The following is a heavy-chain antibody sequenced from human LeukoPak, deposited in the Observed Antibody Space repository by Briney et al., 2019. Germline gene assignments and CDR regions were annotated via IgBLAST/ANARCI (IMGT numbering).Heavy chain of an antibody. D-gene: IGHD4-17*01. Sequence: GGSLRLSCAASGFTFSSYGMHWVRQAPGKGLEWVAVISYDGSNKYCADSVKGRFTISRDNSKNTLYLQMNSLRAEDTAVYYCAKVEVVDYEYYFDYWGQGTLVTVSS. J-gene: IGHJ4*02. V-gene: IGHV3-30*18. CDR1: GFTFSSYG. CDR2: ISYDGSNK. CDR3: AKVEVVDYEYYFDY.